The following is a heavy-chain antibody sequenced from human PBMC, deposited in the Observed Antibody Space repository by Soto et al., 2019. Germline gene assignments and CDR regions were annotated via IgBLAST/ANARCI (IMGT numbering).Heavy chain of an antibody. Sequence: QVQLVESGGGVVQPGRSLRLSCAASGFTFSSYAMHWVRQAPGKGLEWVAVISYDGSNKYYADSVKGRFTISRDNSKNTQYLQMNSLRAEDTAVYYCAREGQDYGASYFQHWGQGTLVTVSS. D-gene: IGHD4-17*01. CDR2: ISYDGSNK. CDR3: AREGQDYGASYFQH. J-gene: IGHJ1*01. V-gene: IGHV3-30-3*01. CDR1: GFTFSSYA.